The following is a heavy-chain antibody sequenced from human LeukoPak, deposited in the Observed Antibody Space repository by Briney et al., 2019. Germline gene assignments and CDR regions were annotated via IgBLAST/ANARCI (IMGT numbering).Heavy chain of an antibody. V-gene: IGHV3-7*03. CDR2: IKQDGSEK. CDR1: GFTFRTYA. Sequence: GGSLRLSCAASGFTFRTYAMSWVRQTPGKGLEWVANIKQDGSEKQYVDSVKGRFTISRDNTKKSLYLQMNSLRAEDAAVYYCARDGDPKPFDYWGQGTLVTVSS. D-gene: IGHD3-10*01. CDR3: ARDGDPKPFDY. J-gene: IGHJ4*02.